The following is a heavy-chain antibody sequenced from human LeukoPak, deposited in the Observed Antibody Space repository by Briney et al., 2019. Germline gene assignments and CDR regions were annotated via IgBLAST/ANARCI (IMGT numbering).Heavy chain of an antibody. CDR2: ISYDGSNK. D-gene: IGHD3-16*01. V-gene: IGHV3-30-3*01. Sequence: PGGSLRPSCAASGFTFSSYAMHWVRQAPGKGLEWVAVISYDGSNKYYADSVKGRFTISRDNSKNTLYLQMNSLRAEDTAVYYCANLRLEGWGQGTLVTVSS. J-gene: IGHJ4*02. CDR1: GFTFSSYA. CDR3: ANLRLEG.